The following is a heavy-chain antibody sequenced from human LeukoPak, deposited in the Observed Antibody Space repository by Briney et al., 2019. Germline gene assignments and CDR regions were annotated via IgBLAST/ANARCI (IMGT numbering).Heavy chain of an antibody. Sequence: GGSLRLSCAASGFTFSSYAMSWVRQAPGKGLEWVSAISGSGGSTYYADSVKGRFTISRDNSKNTLYLQMNSLRAEDTAVYYCAKDKGLGYCSSTSCYPDPLDYWGQGTLVTVSS. CDR1: GFTFSSYA. CDR3: AKDKGLGYCSSTSCYPDPLDY. CDR2: ISGSGGST. D-gene: IGHD2-2*01. V-gene: IGHV3-23*01. J-gene: IGHJ4*02.